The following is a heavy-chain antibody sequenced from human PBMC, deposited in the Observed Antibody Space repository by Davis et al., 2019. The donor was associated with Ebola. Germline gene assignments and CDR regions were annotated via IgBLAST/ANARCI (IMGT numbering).Heavy chain of an antibody. J-gene: IGHJ5*02. D-gene: IGHD2-2*01. CDR1: GGPFTTYS. CDR2: IIPVFGLA. V-gene: IGHV1-69*04. CDR3: ARDVGVSCSSSSCYPGGFDP. Sequence: AASVKVSCKVPGGPFTTYSIAWVRQAPGQGLEWVGRIIPVFGLATYAQRLQGRVTITADTSTSTANMELTSLRSEDTAIYYCARDVGVSCSSSSCYPGGFDPWGQGTLVIVSS.